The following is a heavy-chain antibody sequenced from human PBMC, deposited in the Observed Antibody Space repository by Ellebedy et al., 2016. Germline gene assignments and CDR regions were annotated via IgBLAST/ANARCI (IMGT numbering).Heavy chain of an antibody. V-gene: IGHV4-39*01. CDR2: MYYRGST. Sequence: SETLSLTXTVPGGSVRSSNYYWDWIRQPPGKGLEWIGSMYYRGSTNYNPSLKSRVTISVDTSKNQFSLKLTSVTAADTAVYYCASRPNWYFDLWGRGTLVTVSS. J-gene: IGHJ2*01. CDR1: GGSVRSSNYY. CDR3: ASRPNWYFDL.